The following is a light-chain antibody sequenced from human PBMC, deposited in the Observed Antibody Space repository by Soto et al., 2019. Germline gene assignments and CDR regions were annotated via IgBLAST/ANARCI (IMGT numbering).Light chain of an antibody. Sequence: EIVLTQSPGTLSLSPGERATLSCRTSHSVDSTHLAWYQQKPGQAPRLLIYGASGRATGIPDWFGGSGSGTDFTLTISRLEPEDFALYYCQHYGDSRTFGQGTKVEVK. CDR2: GAS. CDR3: QHYGDSRT. J-gene: IGKJ1*01. CDR1: HSVDSTH. V-gene: IGKV3-20*01.